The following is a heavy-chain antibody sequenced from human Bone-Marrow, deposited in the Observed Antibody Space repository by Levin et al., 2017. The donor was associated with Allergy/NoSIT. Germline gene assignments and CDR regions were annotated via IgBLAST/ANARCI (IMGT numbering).Heavy chain of an antibody. CDR3: ARGLGIENDALDS. J-gene: IGHJ3*02. CDR2: IYDSGTT. D-gene: IGHD3-3*02. Sequence: PSQTLSLPCPVSGGSLGTYYWSWIRQPPGKGLEWIGYIYDSGTTNYNPSLESRVTIPVATSKNQFSLRLSSVTAADTAVYSCARGLGIENDALDSWGQGTTVTVSS. V-gene: IGHV4-59*12. CDR1: GGSLGTYY.